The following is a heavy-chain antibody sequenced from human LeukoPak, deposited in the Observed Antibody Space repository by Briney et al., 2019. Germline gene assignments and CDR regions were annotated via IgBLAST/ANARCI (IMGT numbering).Heavy chain of an antibody. CDR1: GFTFSSYE. V-gene: IGHV3-48*03. CDR2: ISSSGSTI. Sequence: PGGSLRLSCAASGFTFSSYEMNWVRQAPRKGLEWVSYISSSGSTIYYADSVKGRFTISRDNAKNSLYLQMNSLRAEDTAVYYCARGVNTIFGVVDDWGQGTLVTVSS. J-gene: IGHJ4*02. D-gene: IGHD3-3*01. CDR3: ARGVNTIFGVVDD.